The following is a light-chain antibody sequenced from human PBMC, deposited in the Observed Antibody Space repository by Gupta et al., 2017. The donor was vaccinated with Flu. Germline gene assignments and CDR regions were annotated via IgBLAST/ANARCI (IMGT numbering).Light chain of an antibody. CDR1: QRISKH. V-gene: IGKV1-39*01. Sequence: IQIADSPSSLSASVGDRVTITCRASQRISKHLNWYQQKPGKAPKLLIYTVSNLQSGVPSRFSGSGSGTDFTLAISSLQPEDSATYYCHQNYSHQSTFGRGTKVEI. CDR2: TVS. J-gene: IGKJ2*01. CDR3: HQNYSHQST.